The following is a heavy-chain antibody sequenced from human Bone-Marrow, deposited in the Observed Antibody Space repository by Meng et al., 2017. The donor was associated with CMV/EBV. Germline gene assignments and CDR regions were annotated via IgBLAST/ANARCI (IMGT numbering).Heavy chain of an antibody. CDR3: ARDAVAAGLGDAFDI. D-gene: IGHD6-13*01. J-gene: IGHJ3*02. CDR2: IYHSGST. CDR1: GGSISNYY. V-gene: IGHV4-38-2*02. Sequence: SETLSLTCTVSGGSISNYYWSWIRQPPGKGLEWIGSIYHSGSTYYNPSLKSRVTISVDTSKNQFSLKLSSVTAADTAVYYCARDAVAAGLGDAFDIWGQGTMVTVSS.